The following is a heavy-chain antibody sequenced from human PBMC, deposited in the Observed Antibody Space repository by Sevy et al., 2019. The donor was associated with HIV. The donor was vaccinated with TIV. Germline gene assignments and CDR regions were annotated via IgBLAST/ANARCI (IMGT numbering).Heavy chain of an antibody. Sequence: GGSLRLSCAASGFTFDDFGMHWVRQAPGKGLEWVSGITWNSNSIDYVDSVKGRFTISRDNSKNSLYLQMNSLRAEDTTLDYCGRGIMVSALDLYEPLDIWGQGTMVTVSS. J-gene: IGHJ3*02. D-gene: IGHD2-2*01. V-gene: IGHV3-9*01. CDR1: GFTFDDFG. CDR2: ITWNSNSI. CDR3: GRGIMVSALDLYEPLDI.